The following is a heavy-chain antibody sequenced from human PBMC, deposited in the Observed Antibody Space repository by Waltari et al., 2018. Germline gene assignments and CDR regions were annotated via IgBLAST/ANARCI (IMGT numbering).Heavy chain of an antibody. Sequence: EVQLVESGGGLVQPGGSLRLSCAASRITFSSYSLNWVRPAPGKGLEWVSYISSSRSTIYYADSVKGRFTISRDNAKNSLYLQMNSLRAEDTAVYYCAGLYSSGLDDAFDIWGQGTMVTVSS. J-gene: IGHJ3*02. CDR1: RITFSSYS. CDR2: ISSSRSTI. D-gene: IGHD6-19*01. CDR3: AGLYSSGLDDAFDI. V-gene: IGHV3-48*01.